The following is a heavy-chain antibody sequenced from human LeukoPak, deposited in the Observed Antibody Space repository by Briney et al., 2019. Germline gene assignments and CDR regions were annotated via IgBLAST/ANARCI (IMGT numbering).Heavy chain of an antibody. CDR2: ISGSGGRT. CDR1: GFTFSSYA. D-gene: IGHD6-13*01. CDR3: AKSPPRCSSWFFDY. J-gene: IGHJ4*02. Sequence: GSLRLFCSASGFTFSSYAISWVRQAPGKGLGWVSAISGSGGRTYYADSVKGRFTISRDNSKDTLYLQMNSLRAEDTAVYYCAKSPPRCSSWFFDYWGQGTLVTVSS. V-gene: IGHV3-23*01.